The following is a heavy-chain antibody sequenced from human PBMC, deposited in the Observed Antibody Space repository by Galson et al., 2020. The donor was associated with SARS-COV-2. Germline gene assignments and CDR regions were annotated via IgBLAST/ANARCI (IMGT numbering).Heavy chain of an antibody. J-gene: IGHJ4*02. CDR2: IYHRGTT. Sequence: SETLSLTCNVSGGSIARSYYYWGWIRQPPGKGLEWIGSIYHRGTTYYYPSLKSRVTISLDTSKNQFSLELSSVTAADTAVYYCARADWSSSLYYFDYWGQGTLVTVSS. CDR1: GGSIARSYYY. V-gene: IGHV4-39*07. CDR3: ARADWSSSLYYFDY. D-gene: IGHD6-13*01.